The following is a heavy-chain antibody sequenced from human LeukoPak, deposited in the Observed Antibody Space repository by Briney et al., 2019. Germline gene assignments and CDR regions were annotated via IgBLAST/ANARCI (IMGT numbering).Heavy chain of an antibody. CDR1: GGSFSGYS. Sequence: PSETLSLTCAVYGGSFSGYSWSWIRQPPGKGLEWIGEINHSGSANYNPSLKSRVTISVDTSKKQFSLKLSSVTAADTAVYYCARSDVVVAATPYFDYWGQGTLVTVSS. V-gene: IGHV4-34*01. J-gene: IGHJ4*02. CDR2: INHSGSA. D-gene: IGHD2-15*01. CDR3: ARSDVVVAATPYFDY.